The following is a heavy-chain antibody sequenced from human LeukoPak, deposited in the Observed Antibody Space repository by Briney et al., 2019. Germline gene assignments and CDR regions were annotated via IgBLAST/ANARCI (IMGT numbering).Heavy chain of an antibody. CDR3: AGEGYGDYEENY. CDR2: INSDGSST. J-gene: IGHJ4*02. Sequence: PGGSLRRSCAASGFTFSSYWMHWVRQAPGKGLVWVSRINSDGSSTSYADSVKGRFTTSRDNAKNTLYLQMNSLRAEDTAVYYCAGEGYGDYEENYWGQGTLVTVSS. D-gene: IGHD4-17*01. V-gene: IGHV3-74*01. CDR1: GFTFSSYW.